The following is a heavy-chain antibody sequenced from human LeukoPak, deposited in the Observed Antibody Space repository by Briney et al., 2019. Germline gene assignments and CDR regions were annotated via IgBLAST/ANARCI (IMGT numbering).Heavy chain of an antibody. Sequence: GGSLRLSCAASGFTFSSYAMSWVRQAPGKGLEWVSAISGSGGSTYYADSVKGRFTISRDNSKNTLYLQMNSLRAEDTAVYYCSKDSNPAMFLSNFDYWGQGPWSPSPQ. J-gene: IGHJ4*02. CDR2: ISGSGGST. V-gene: IGHV3-23*01. CDR1: GFTFSSYA. D-gene: IGHD3-16*02. CDR3: SKDSNPAMFLSNFDY.